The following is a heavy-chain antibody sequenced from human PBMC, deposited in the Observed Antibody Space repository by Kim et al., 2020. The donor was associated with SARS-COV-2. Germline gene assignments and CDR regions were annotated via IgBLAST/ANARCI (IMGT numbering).Heavy chain of an antibody. J-gene: IGHJ4*02. V-gene: IGHV4-59*01. D-gene: IGHD3-10*01. Sequence: SETLSLTCTVSGGSISSYYWSWIRQPPGKGLEWIGYIYYSGSTNYNPSLKSRVTISVDTSKNQFSLKLSSVTAADTAVYYCARGVTMVRGVILWEYYFDYGGQETLVTVSS. CDR3: ARGVTMVRGVILWEYYFDY. CDR2: IYYSGST. CDR1: GGSISSYY.